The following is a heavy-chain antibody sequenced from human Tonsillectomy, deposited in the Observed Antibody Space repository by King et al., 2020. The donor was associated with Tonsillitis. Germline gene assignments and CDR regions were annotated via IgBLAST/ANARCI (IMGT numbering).Heavy chain of an antibody. CDR1: GGSISNSY. D-gene: IGHD6-19*01. CDR2: IYDDGGT. V-gene: IGHV4-59*01. CDR3: ARGSRGGWSPFDY. Sequence: VQLQESGPGLVKTSETLSLTCTVSGGSISNSYWNWIRQSPGKGLEWIGYIYDDGGTNYNPSLKSRLVISVDTSKNQFSLKLSSVTAADTAVYYCARGSRGGWSPFDYWGQGALVIVSS. J-gene: IGHJ4*02.